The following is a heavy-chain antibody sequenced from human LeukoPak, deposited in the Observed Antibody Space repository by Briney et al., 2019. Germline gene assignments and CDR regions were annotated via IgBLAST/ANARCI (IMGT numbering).Heavy chain of an antibody. V-gene: IGHV3-74*01. Sequence: GGSLRLSCAASGFTFSSYWMHWVHQATGKGLVWVSRVSDDERTTNYADPVKGRFTISRDSAMNILYLQMGSLRAEDTAVYYCARAAPKTRNAFDIWGQGTVVTVSP. CDR2: VSDDERTT. CDR1: GFTFSSYW. CDR3: ARAAPKTRNAFDI. J-gene: IGHJ3*02.